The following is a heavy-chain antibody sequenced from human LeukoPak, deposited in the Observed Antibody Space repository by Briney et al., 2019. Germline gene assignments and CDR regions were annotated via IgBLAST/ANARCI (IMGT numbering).Heavy chain of an antibody. CDR3: ARDLHLGTVVTPVGY. CDR1: GFTVSSNY. V-gene: IGHV3-33*08. J-gene: IGHJ4*02. Sequence: GGSLRLSCAASGFTVSSNYMSWVRQAPGKGLEWVAVIWYDGSNKYYADSVKGRFTISRDNSKNTLYLQMNSLRAEDTAVYYCARDLHLGTVVTPVGYWGQGTLVTVSS. D-gene: IGHD4-23*01. CDR2: IWYDGSNK.